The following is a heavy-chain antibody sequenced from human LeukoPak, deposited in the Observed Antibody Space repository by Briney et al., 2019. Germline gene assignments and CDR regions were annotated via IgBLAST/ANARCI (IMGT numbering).Heavy chain of an antibody. CDR2: MRYDGSNR. J-gene: IGHJ5*02. Sequence: PGGSLRLPCAASGFTFSSYGMHWVRQAPGKGLEWVAFMRYDGSNRNYADSVKGRFTISRDNSKNTLYLQMNSLRAEDTAVYYCARELLWFGELGSPHGSWFDPWGQGTLVTVSS. D-gene: IGHD3-10*01. CDR1: GFTFSSYG. CDR3: ARELLWFGELGSPHGSWFDP. V-gene: IGHV3-30*02.